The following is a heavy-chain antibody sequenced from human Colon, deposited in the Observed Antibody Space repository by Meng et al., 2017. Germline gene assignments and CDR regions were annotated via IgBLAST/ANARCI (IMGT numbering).Heavy chain of an antibody. CDR2: IYHSGTT. CDR1: GGSISSGGYY. V-gene: IGHV4-31*03. Sequence: QGQLQESGPGLVKPSQTLSLTCTVSGGSISSGGYYWTWIRQHPGKGLEWIGYIYHSGTTYYNPSLKSRVTISVDTSENQFSLNLRSVTAADTAVYFCARTLRDYGKIDYWGQGTLVTVSS. CDR3: ARTLRDYGKIDY. J-gene: IGHJ4*02. D-gene: IGHD4-17*01.